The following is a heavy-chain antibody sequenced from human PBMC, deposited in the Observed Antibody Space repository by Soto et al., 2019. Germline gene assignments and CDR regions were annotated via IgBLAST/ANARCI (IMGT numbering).Heavy chain of an antibody. V-gene: IGHV1-18*01. CDR2: ISAYNGNT. CDR3: ARAVAGPLFSDY. CDR1: GYTFTSYG. D-gene: IGHD6-19*01. Sequence: QVQLVQSGAEVKKPGASVKVSCKASGYTFTSYGISWVRQAPGQGLEWMGWISAYNGNTNYAQKLXXXFXXTTXTXXXXAYXXXSXLXSDDTAVYYCARAVAGPLFSDYWGQGTLVTVSS. J-gene: IGHJ4*02.